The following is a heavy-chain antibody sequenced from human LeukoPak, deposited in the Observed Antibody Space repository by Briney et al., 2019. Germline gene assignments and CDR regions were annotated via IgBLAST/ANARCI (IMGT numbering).Heavy chain of an antibody. CDR1: GASISSSSYY. J-gene: IGHJ4*02. CDR2: IYYSGST. CDR3: ARHKLPIDY. Sequence: SETLSLTCTVSGASISSSSYYWGWIRQPPGKGLEWIGSIYYSGSTYDNPFLKSRVTISVDTSKNQFSLTLSSVTAADTAGYFCARHKLPIDYWGQGTLVTVSS. D-gene: IGHD6-6*01. V-gene: IGHV4-39*01.